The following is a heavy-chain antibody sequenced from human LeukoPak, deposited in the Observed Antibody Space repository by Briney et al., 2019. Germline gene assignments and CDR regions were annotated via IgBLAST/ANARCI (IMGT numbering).Heavy chain of an antibody. Sequence: GASVKVSCKASGYAFTSYAMNWVRQAPGQGLEWMGWINTNTGNPTYAQGFTGRFVFSLDTSVSTAYLQISSLKAEDTAVYYCARGDDYSNYGPPFFDYWGQGTLVTVSS. V-gene: IGHV7-4-1*02. D-gene: IGHD4-11*01. CDR1: GYAFTSYA. CDR2: INTNTGNP. CDR3: ARGDDYSNYGPPFFDY. J-gene: IGHJ4*02.